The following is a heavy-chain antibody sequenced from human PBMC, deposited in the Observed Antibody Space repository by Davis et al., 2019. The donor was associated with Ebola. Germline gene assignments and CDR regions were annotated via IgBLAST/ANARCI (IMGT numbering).Heavy chain of an antibody. D-gene: IGHD1-7*01. CDR1: GLTFSTYA. J-gene: IGHJ4*02. CDR2: ISGSGDSI. Sequence: GESLKISCGASGLTFSTYAMAWVRQAPGKDLEWVSAISGSGDSIYYADSVKGRFTISRDNSKNTLYLQLNSLRADDTGRYYCAKDTKDWNYGVFDYWGQGTLVAVSS. CDR3: AKDTKDWNYGVFDY. V-gene: IGHV3-23*01.